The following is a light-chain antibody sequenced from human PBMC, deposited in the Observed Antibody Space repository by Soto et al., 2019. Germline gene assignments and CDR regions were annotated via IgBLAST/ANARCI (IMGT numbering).Light chain of an antibody. V-gene: IGKV3-20*01. Sequence: EILLTQSPDSLSLSPGDRATLSCRASQSFSSTFFAWYQQKPGQAPRLLIYGASSRATGIPERFSGSGSGTDFTNTISRLEPEDFAVYYCQQYASSLTFGQGTKVDIK. J-gene: IGKJ1*01. CDR3: QQYASSLT. CDR2: GAS. CDR1: QSFSSTF.